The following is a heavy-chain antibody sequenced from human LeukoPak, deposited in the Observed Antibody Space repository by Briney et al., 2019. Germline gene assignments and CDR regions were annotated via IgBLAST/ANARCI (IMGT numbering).Heavy chain of an antibody. CDR3: ATPNNYDFWSALYFDY. CDR2: ISSSGSTI. J-gene: IGHJ4*02. Sequence: GGSLRLSCAASGFTFSDYYMSWIRQAPGKGLEWVSYISSSGSTIYYADPVKGRFTISRDNAKNSLYLQMNSLRAEDTAVYYCATPNNYDFWSALYFDYWGQGTLVTVSS. V-gene: IGHV3-11*04. D-gene: IGHD3-3*01. CDR1: GFTFSDYY.